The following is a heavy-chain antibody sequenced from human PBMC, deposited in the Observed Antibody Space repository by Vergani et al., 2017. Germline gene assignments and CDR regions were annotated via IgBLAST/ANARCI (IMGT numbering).Heavy chain of an antibody. D-gene: IGHD6-13*01. J-gene: IGHJ3*02. CDR2: IYPGDSDT. Sequence: EVQLVQSGAEVKKPGASLKISCKGSGYSFTSYWIGWVRQLPGKGLEWMGIIYPGDSDTRYSPSFQGQVTISADKSISTAYLQWSSLKASDTAMYYCARQTVIAAAGHDAFDIWGQGTMVTVSS. CDR3: ARQTVIAAAGHDAFDI. CDR1: GYSFTSYW. V-gene: IGHV5-51*01.